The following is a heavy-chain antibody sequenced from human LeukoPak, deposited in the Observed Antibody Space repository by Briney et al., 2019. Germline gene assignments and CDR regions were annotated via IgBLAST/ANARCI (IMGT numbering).Heavy chain of an antibody. Sequence: ASMKVSCKASGYSFTSFEVNWVRQAPGQGLEWMGWISAYNGHTKFAQKFQGRVTMTTDTSTTTAYLELRSLRSDDTAVYYCASGLQWPGFDYWGQGTPVTVSS. D-gene: IGHD4-11*01. CDR3: ASGLQWPGFDY. V-gene: IGHV1-18*01. J-gene: IGHJ4*02. CDR2: ISAYNGHT. CDR1: GYSFTSFE.